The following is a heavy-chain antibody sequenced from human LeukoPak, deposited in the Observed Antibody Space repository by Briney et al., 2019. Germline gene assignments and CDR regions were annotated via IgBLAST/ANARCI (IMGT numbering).Heavy chain of an antibody. V-gene: IGHV1-46*01. CDR3: ARDYSGEWEQLTGWWFDP. Sequence: ASVKVSCKASGYTFTGYYMHWVRQAPGQGLEWMGIISPSGGSSSYAQKFQGRVTVTRDMSTRTVYMELSDLRPEDTAVYYCARDYSGEWEQLTGWWFDPWGQGTLVIVSS. J-gene: IGHJ5*02. CDR2: ISPSGGSS. D-gene: IGHD1-26*01. CDR1: GYTFTGYY.